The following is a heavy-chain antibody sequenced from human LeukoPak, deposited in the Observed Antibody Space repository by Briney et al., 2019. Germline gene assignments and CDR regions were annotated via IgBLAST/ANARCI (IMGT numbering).Heavy chain of an antibody. V-gene: IGHV3-74*01. Sequence: GGSLRLSCAASGFAFSIYWMHWVRQAPGKGLVWVSRINSDGSSTNYADSVKGRFTISRDNAKNTLYLQMNSLRAEDTAVYYCAREQICSGAGCYLRAFDIWGQGTMVTVSS. D-gene: IGHD2-15*01. J-gene: IGHJ3*02. CDR1: GFAFSIYW. CDR3: AREQICSGAGCYLRAFDI. CDR2: INSDGSST.